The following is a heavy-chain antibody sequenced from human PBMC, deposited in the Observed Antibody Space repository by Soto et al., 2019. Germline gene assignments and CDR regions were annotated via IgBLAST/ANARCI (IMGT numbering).Heavy chain of an antibody. J-gene: IGHJ4*02. CDR2: IKTDGSEK. CDR1: GFTFSDYW. D-gene: IGHD3-10*01. V-gene: IGHV3-7*05. CDR3: ASSMGRGGNDY. Sequence: GSLRLSCAAPGFTFSDYWMSWVRQAPGKGLECVANIKTDGSEKYYVDPVKGRFTISRDNAKNSLYLQMNSLRAEDTAVYYCASSMGRGGNDYWGQGTLVTVTS.